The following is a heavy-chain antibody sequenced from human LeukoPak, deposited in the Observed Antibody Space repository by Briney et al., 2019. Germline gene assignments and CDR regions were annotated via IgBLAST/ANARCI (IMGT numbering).Heavy chain of an antibody. CDR3: ASPLGSGSPTH. Sequence: GGALRLSCSAPGFTFSSYAMSWVRQAPRKGLGWVSAISGNGGSTYYADSVKGRFTISRDNSKNTLYLQMNSLRAEDTAVYYCASPLGSGSPTHWGQGTLVTVSS. CDR1: GFTFSSYA. CDR2: ISGNGGST. J-gene: IGHJ4*02. D-gene: IGHD3-10*01. V-gene: IGHV3-23*01.